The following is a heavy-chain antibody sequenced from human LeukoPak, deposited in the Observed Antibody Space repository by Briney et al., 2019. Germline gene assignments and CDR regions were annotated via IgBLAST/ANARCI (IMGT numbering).Heavy chain of an antibody. CDR3: ARDYYDSSGYYYSFDY. Sequence: SETLSLTCAVYGGSFSNYYWSWIRQPPGKGLEWIGEINHSGSTNYNPSLKSRVTISVDKSKNQFSLKLSSVTAADTAVYYCARDYYDSSGYYYSFDYWGQGTLVTVSS. D-gene: IGHD3-22*01. CDR2: INHSGST. V-gene: IGHV4-34*01. J-gene: IGHJ4*02. CDR1: GGSFSNYY.